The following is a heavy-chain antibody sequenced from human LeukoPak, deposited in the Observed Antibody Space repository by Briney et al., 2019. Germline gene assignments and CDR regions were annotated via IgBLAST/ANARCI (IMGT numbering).Heavy chain of an antibody. V-gene: IGHV4-4*07. Sequence: SETLSLTCTVSGGSISSYYWSWIRQPAGKGLEWIGRIYTSGSTNYNPSLKSRVTMSVDTSKNQFSLKLSSVTAADTAVYYCARDWRAYHYYFMDVWGKGTTVTVSS. CDR2: IYTSGST. J-gene: IGHJ6*03. CDR3: ARDWRAYHYYFMDV. CDR1: GGSISSYY.